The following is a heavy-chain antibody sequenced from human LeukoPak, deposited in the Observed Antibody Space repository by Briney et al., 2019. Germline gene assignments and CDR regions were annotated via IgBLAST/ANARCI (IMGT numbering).Heavy chain of an antibody. CDR1: GGSISSGGYY. CDR2: IYYSGST. D-gene: IGHD3-3*01. CDR3: ARRRFLEWLSPFDY. J-gene: IGHJ4*02. Sequence: SETLSLTCTVSGGSISSGGYYWGWIRQHPGKGLEWIGYIYYSGSTNYNPSLKSRVTISVDTSKNQFSLKLSSVTAADTAVYYCARRRFLEWLSPFDYWGQGTLVTVSS. V-gene: IGHV4-31*03.